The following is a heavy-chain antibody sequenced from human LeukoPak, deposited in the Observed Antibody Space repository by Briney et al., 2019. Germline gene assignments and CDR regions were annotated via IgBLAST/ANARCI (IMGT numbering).Heavy chain of an antibody. CDR1: GFTFSSYG. D-gene: IGHD1-1*01. Sequence: PGRSLRLSCAASGFTFSSYGMHWVRQAPGKGLEWVAVIWYDGSNKYYADSVKGRFTISRDNSKSTLFLQMNSLRAEDTAVYYCVKSPFTWNYYEYWGQGTLVTVSS. J-gene: IGHJ4*02. CDR3: VKSPFTWNYYEY. CDR2: IWYDGSNK. V-gene: IGHV3-33*06.